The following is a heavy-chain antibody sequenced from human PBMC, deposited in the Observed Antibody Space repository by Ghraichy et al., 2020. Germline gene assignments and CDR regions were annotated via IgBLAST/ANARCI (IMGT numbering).Heavy chain of an antibody. J-gene: IGHJ4*02. V-gene: IGHV3-21*01. CDR2: ISSSSSYI. D-gene: IGHD2-21*01. CDR3: ARDPVGIICGGDCYPG. Sequence: GGSLRLSCAASGFTFSSYSMNWVRQAPGKGLEWVSSISSSSSYIYYADSVKGRFTISRDNAKNSLYLQMNSLRAEDTAVYYCARDPVGIICGGDCYPGWGQGTLVTVSS. CDR1: GFTFSSYS.